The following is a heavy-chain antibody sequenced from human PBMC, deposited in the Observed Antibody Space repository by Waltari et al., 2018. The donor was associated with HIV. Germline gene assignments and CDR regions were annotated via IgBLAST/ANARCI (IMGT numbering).Heavy chain of an antibody. J-gene: IGHJ2*01. D-gene: IGHD1-26*01. Sequence: QLQLQESGPGLVKPSETLSLTRTVSGDSISNSNYFWGWIRQPPGKGLEWIGRIYYSGSTYYNPSLKSRVTISVDMSKNQFSLKVNSVTAADTAVYYCARHALRVGAAYWSFDLWGRGTLVTVSS. CDR2: IYYSGST. CDR1: GDSISNSNYF. CDR3: ARHALRVGAAYWSFDL. V-gene: IGHV4-39*01.